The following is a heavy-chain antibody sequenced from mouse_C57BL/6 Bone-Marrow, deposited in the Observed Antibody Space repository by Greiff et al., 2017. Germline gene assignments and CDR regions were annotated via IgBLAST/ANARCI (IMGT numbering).Heavy chain of an antibody. J-gene: IGHJ4*01. D-gene: IGHD2-1*01. CDR3: ARRRAFYYGNFYYAMDY. V-gene: IGHV1-81*01. CDR1: GYTFTSYG. CDR2: IYPRSGNT. Sequence: QVQLKESGAELARPGASVKLSCKASGYTFTSYGISWVKQRTGQGLEWIGEIYPRSGNTYYNEKFKGKATLTADKSSSTAYMELRSLTSEDSAVYFCARRRAFYYGNFYYAMDYWGQGTSVTVSS.